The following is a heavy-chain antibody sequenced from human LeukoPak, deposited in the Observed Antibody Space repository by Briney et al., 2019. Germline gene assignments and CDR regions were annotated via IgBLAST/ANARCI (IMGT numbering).Heavy chain of an antibody. CDR2: IYSGGST. V-gene: IGHV3-66*01. J-gene: IGHJ6*02. D-gene: IGHD2-15*01. CDR3: ARDSPAEYCSGGSCHPYGVDV. Sequence: PGGSLRLSCAASGFTFSGYCMNWVRQAPGKGLEWVSGIYSGGSTYCEEYVKRRFSTTSNNSMNTLYLQMNSLRAEDTAVYYCARDSPAEYCSGGSCHPYGVDVWGQGTTVTVSS. CDR1: GFTFSGYC.